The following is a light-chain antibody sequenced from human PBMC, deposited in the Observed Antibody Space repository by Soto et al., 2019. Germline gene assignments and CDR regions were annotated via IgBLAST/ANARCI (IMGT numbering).Light chain of an antibody. CDR2: GAS. Sequence: EIVLTQSPGTLSLSPGERATLSCRASQSVSSSYLAWYQQKPGQAPRLLIYGASSRATGIPDMFSGRGSGTDFPLTISRLEHEDFAVYYCQQYGSSPWTFGQGTKVEIK. J-gene: IGKJ1*01. CDR3: QQYGSSPWT. V-gene: IGKV3-20*01. CDR1: QSVSSSY.